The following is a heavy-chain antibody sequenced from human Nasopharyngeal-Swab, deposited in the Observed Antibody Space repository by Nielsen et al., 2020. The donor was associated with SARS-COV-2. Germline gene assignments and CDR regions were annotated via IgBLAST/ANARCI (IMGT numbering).Heavy chain of an antibody. CDR2: ISGSGGNT. V-gene: IGHV3-23*01. CDR1: GFTFSSYD. CDR3: ANRRGSSWHPYCFDF. J-gene: IGHJ4*02. D-gene: IGHD6-13*01. Sequence: GESLKISCAASGFTFSSYDMTWVRQAPGKGLEWVSTISGSGGNTNYADSVKGRFTISRDNSENTLYLQMNSLRAEDTAIYYCANRRGSSWHPYCFDFWGQGTLVTVSS.